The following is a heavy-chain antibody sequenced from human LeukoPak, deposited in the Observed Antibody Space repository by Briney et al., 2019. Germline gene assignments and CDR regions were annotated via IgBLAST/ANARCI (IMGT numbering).Heavy chain of an antibody. J-gene: IGHJ4*02. V-gene: IGHV1-69*05. CDR3: ARGLIHPGKYYDFWSGYFPPDY. CDR2: IIPIFGTA. D-gene: IGHD3-3*01. CDR1: GGTFSSYA. Sequence: GSSVKVSCKASGGTFSSYAISWVRQAPGQGLEWMGGIIPIFGTANYAQKFQGRVTMTRNTSISTAYMELSSLRSEDTAVYYCARGLIHPGKYYDFWSGYFPPDYWGQGTLVTVSS.